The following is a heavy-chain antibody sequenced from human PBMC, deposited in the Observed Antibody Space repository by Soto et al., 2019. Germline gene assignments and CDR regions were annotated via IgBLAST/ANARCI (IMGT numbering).Heavy chain of an antibody. V-gene: IGHV3-74*01. CDR3: ARGPRPSSAGTGAY. CDR1: GFAFSDYA. Sequence: PGGSLRLSCATSGFAFSDYAMNWVRQAPGKGLEWVSRIDPDGTTTNYADSVKGRFSVSRDNAKKTIYLQMNSLTADDTALYYCARGPRPSSAGTGAYWGQGTLVTVSS. D-gene: IGHD1-1*01. CDR2: IDPDGTTT. J-gene: IGHJ1*01.